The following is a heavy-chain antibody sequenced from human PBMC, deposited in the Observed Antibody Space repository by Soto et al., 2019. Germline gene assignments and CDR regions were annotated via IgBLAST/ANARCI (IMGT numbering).Heavy chain of an antibody. CDR3: ARAGGGSTRGAFDI. V-gene: IGHV4-30-2*01. CDR2: IYHSGST. Sequence: TSETLSLTCAVSGGSISSGGYSWSWIRQPPGKGLEWIGYIYHSGSTYYNPSLKSRVTISVDRSKNQFSLKLSSVTAADTAVYYCARAGGGSTRGAFDIWGQGTMVTVSS. J-gene: IGHJ3*02. CDR1: GGSISSGGYS. D-gene: IGHD2-15*01.